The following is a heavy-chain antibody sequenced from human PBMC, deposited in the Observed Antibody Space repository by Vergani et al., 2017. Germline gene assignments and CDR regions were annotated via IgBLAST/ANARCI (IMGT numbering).Heavy chain of an antibody. J-gene: IGHJ6*02. Sequence: EVQLVQSGAEVKKPGATMNISCKVSGYTFTDHYMHRVKQAPGKGLEWMGLVDPEDGETIYAEKFKGRVTIAADTSTDTAHLELSSLRSEDTAVYYCATPQTVTTGGMEVWGQGTTVIVSS. CDR3: ATPQTVTTGGMEV. D-gene: IGHD4-17*01. V-gene: IGHV1-69-2*01. CDR1: GYTFTDHY. CDR2: VDPEDGET.